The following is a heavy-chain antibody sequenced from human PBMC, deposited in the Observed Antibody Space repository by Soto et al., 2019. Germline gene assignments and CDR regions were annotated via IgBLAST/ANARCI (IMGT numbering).Heavy chain of an antibody. V-gene: IGHV3-66*01. CDR3: ARRALSHACVDY. CDR1: GFTVSSNF. J-gene: IGHJ4*02. Sequence: EVQLMESGGGLVQPGGSLRLSCAASGFTVSSNFMNWVRQAPGKGLEWLSVIFPGGSTYYADSMKDRFTISRDISKNTVFLQMNSLRAEDTPVYFCARRALSHACVDYWGQGALVTVSS. CDR2: IFPGGST.